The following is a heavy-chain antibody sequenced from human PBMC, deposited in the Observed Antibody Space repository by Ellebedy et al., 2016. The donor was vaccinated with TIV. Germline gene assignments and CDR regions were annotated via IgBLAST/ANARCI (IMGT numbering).Heavy chain of an antibody. Sequence: AASVKVSCKTSGYTFSRYTIHWVRQAPGQGLEWVGWIFAGNGNTKYSQKFQGRVTITRDTAAGTASLDLSSLSSEDTAVYYCARGSSAGIDYWGHGTLVTVS. CDR2: IFAGNGNT. J-gene: IGHJ4*01. D-gene: IGHD6-13*01. CDR3: ARGSSAGIDY. CDR1: GYTFSRYT. V-gene: IGHV1-3*01.